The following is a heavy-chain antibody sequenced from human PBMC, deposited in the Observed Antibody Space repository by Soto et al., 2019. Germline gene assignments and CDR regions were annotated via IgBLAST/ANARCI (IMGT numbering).Heavy chain of an antibody. J-gene: IGHJ6*02. V-gene: IGHV1-18*01. CDR3: AKNGQPPYYYYGMDV. CDR2: ISGYNGDT. D-gene: IGHD2-8*01. Sequence: QGQLVQSGPEVKKPGASVKVSCKASGYTFSRYGISWLRQAPGQGLEWMGWISGYNGDTKYAQKVQGRVTMTIDKSTYTAYMELRSLTSDDTAIYYCAKNGQPPYYYYGMDVWGQGTTVTVSS. CDR1: GYTFSRYG.